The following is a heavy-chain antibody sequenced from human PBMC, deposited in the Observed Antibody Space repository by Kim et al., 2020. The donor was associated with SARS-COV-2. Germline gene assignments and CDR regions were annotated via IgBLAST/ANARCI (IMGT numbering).Heavy chain of an antibody. D-gene: IGHD3-10*01. J-gene: IGHJ5*02. Sequence: GIANYAQKFQGRVTITADKSTSTAYMELSSLRSEDTAVYYCARFGDGPWDPWGQGTLVTVSS. V-gene: IGHV1-69*02. CDR3: ARFGDGPWDP. CDR2: GIA.